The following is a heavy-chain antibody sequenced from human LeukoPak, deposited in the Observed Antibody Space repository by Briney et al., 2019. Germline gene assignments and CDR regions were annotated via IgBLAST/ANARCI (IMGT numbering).Heavy chain of an antibody. D-gene: IGHD3-16*01. CDR1: VGTFSSYA. CDR3: AMGGSGAFDI. Sequence: GASVKVSCKASVGTFSSYAISWVRQAPGQGLEWMGGIIPIFGTANYTQKFQGRVTITADESTSTAYMELSSLRSEDTAVYYCAMGGSGAFDIWGQGTMVTVSS. J-gene: IGHJ3*02. V-gene: IGHV1-69*13. CDR2: IIPIFGTA.